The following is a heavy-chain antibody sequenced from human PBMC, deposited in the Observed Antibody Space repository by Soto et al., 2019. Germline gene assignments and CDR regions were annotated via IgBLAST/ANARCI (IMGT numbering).Heavy chain of an antibody. D-gene: IGHD6-13*01. J-gene: IGHJ4*02. V-gene: IGHV4-39*01. Sequence: PSETLSLTCIVSGDSINSTSYYWGWIRQPPGQGLEWIASIYFSGSTYNNPSLKSRLTVSVDTSKSQFSLKLSSVTAADTALYYCARQLIVAAGTFVDYWGQGSLVTVSS. CDR2: IYFSGST. CDR3: ARQLIVAAGTFVDY. CDR1: GDSINSTSYY.